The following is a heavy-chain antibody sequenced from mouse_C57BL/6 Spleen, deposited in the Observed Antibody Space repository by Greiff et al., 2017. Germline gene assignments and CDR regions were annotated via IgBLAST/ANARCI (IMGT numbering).Heavy chain of an antibody. CDR2: INPNNGGT. V-gene: IGHV1-26*01. Sequence: EVQLQQSGPELVKPGASVKISCKASGYTFTDYYMNWVKQSHGKSLEWIGDINPNNGGTSYNQKFKGKATLTVDKSSSTAYMELRSLTSEDAAVYYCARYPPFWRYFDYWGQGTTLTVSS. CDR3: ARYPPFWRYFDY. CDR1: GYTFTDYY. J-gene: IGHJ2*01.